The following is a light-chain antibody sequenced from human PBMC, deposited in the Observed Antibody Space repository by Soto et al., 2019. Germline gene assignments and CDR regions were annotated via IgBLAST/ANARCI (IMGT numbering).Light chain of an antibody. J-gene: IGKJ1*01. CDR3: QQYYTYWT. V-gene: IGKV1-5*03. CDR1: QSINSW. Sequence: DIQMTQSPSTLSASVGDRVTITCRASQSINSWLAWYQQKPGKAPKVLIYKASSLESEVPSRFSGSGSGTEFPLTTSSLQPDDFATYYCQQYYTYWTFGQGTKVEIK. CDR2: KAS.